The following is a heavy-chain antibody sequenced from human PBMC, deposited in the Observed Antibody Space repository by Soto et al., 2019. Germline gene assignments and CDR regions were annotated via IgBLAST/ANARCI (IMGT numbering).Heavy chain of an antibody. V-gene: IGHV3-33*01. CDR1: GFTFSSYG. D-gene: IGHD3-22*01. J-gene: IGHJ3*02. Sequence: GGSLRLSCAASGFTFSSYGMHWVRQAPCKGLEWVAVIWYDGSNKYYADSVKGRFTISRDNSKNTLYLQMNSLRAEDTAVYYCARGMYYYDSTIWAAFDIWGQGTMVTVSS. CDR2: IWYDGSNK. CDR3: ARGMYYYDSTIWAAFDI.